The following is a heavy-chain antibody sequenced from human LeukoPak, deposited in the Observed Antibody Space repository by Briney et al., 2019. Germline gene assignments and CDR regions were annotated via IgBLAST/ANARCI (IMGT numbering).Heavy chain of an antibody. J-gene: IGHJ4*02. D-gene: IGHD1-26*01. CDR3: ARSNSGSYEPFDY. Sequence: PSETLSLTCTVSGGSISSSSYYWGWIRQPPGKGLEWIGSIYYSGSTYYNPSLKSRVTISVDTSKNQFSLKLSSVTAADTAVYYCARSNSGSYEPFDYWGQGTLVTVSS. CDR2: IYYSGST. CDR1: GGSISSSSYY. V-gene: IGHV4-39*07.